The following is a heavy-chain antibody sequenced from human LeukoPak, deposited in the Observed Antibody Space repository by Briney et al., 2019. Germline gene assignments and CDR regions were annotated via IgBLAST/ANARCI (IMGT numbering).Heavy chain of an antibody. CDR1: GYTFTSYG. CDR2: ISAYNGNT. CDR3: ARAEDPAMVNVGDYYYYAMDI. Sequence: GASVKVSCKASGYTFTSYGISWVRQAPGQGLEWMGWISAYNGNTNYAQKLQDRVTMTTDASTTTAYMELRSLRFDDTAVYYCARAEDPAMVNVGDYYYYAMDIWGQGTTVTVSS. V-gene: IGHV1-18*01. D-gene: IGHD5-18*01. J-gene: IGHJ6*02.